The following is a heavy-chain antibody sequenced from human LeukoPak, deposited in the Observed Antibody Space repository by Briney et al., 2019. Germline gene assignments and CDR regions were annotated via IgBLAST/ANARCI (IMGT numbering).Heavy chain of an antibody. CDR1: GGSISSSSYH. CDR3: ARLGGVYGGYYFDY. D-gene: IGHD2-8*02. V-gene: IGHV4-39*01. J-gene: IGHJ4*02. CDR2: ISYSGST. Sequence: SETLSLTCTVSGGSISSSSYHWGWIRQPPGKGLEWIGSISYSGSTYYNLSLKSRVTISVDTSKNQFSLKLNSLTAADTAVYFCARLGGVYGGYYFDYWGQGTLVTVSS.